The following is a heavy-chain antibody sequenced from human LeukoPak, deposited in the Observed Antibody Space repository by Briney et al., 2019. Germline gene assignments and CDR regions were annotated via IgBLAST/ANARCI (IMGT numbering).Heavy chain of an antibody. Sequence: ASVKVSCKASGYTFTGYYMHWVRQAPGQGLEWMGRINPNGGGTNYAQKFQGRVTMTRDTSISTAYMELSRLRSDDAAVYYCARDRRQWLVGKYYYYGMDVWGQGTTVTVSS. V-gene: IGHV1-2*06. CDR1: GYTFTGYY. J-gene: IGHJ6*02. CDR3: ARDRRQWLVGKYYYYGMDV. D-gene: IGHD6-19*01. CDR2: INPNGGGT.